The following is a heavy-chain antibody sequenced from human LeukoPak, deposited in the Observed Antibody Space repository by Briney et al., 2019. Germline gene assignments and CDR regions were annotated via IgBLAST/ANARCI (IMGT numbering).Heavy chain of an antibody. V-gene: IGHV4-59*01. CDR3: ASGVYSRSWTPPGY. Sequence: SETLSLTCTVSGGSIRRYYWRWIRQPPGRGLEWVGYIYYSGSTNYNPSLQSRVTIPVDTSKNQFSLKLSSVTAADTAVYYRASGVYSRSWTPPGYWGQGTLVPVSS. CDR1: GGSIRRYY. D-gene: IGHD6-13*01. J-gene: IGHJ4*02. CDR2: IYYSGST.